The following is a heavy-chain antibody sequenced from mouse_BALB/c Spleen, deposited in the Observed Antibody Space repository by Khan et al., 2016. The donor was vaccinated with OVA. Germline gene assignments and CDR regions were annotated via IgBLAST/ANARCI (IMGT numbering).Heavy chain of an antibody. D-gene: IGHD1-1*01. V-gene: IGHV1-20*02. CDR1: GYSFTGYF. J-gene: IGHJ2*01. CDR2: INPHIGET. Sequence: VQLKESGHELVKPGASVKISCKASGYSFTGYFMNWVMQSHGKSLEWIGRINPHIGETFYNQKFKDKATLTVDESSSTAHMELRSLASEDSAVYYCARIYRSDFDYWGQGTTLTVSS. CDR3: ARIYRSDFDY.